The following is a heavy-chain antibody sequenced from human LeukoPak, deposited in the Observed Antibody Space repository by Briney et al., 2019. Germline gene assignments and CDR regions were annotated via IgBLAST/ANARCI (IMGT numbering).Heavy chain of an antibody. CDR3: TKDSQGSYDGFWYGTYGMDV. V-gene: IGHV3-23*05. J-gene: IGHJ6*02. D-gene: IGHD3-16*01. Sequence: GGSLRLSCVASGFSFNTFALTWVRQAPGKGLEWVSAISDYPHYADSVRGRFTISRDNSRKTVFLQMNSLTPEDAATYYCTKDSQGSYDGFWYGTYGMDVWGQGTTVTVSS. CDR2: ISDYP. CDR1: GFSFNTFA.